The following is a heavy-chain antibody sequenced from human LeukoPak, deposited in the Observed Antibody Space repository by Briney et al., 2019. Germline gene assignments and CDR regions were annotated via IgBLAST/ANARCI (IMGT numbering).Heavy chain of an antibody. V-gene: IGHV3-7*01. CDR3: VRVDIVATINDY. CDR2: IKQDGSEK. CDR1: GFTFSSYW. Sequence: PGGSLRLSCAASGFTFSSYWMSWVRQAPGKGLEWVANIKQDGSEKYYVDSVKGRFTISRDNSKNTLYLQMNSLRAEDTAVYYCVRVDIVATINDYWGQGALVIVSS. D-gene: IGHD5-12*01. J-gene: IGHJ4*02.